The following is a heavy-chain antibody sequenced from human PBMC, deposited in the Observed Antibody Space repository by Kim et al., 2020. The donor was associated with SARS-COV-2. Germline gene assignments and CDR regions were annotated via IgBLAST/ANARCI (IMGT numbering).Heavy chain of an antibody. V-gene: IGHV3-21*01. CDR1: GFTFSTYS. CDR2: ITGTSATYT. Sequence: GGSLRLSCAASGFTFSTYSLIWVRQAPGKGLEWVSSITGTSATYTYYADSVEGRFIISRDNATKSLYLQMNSMRADDTAVYYCARELRDSRTWGDAFDIWRQGTMVTVS. J-gene: IGHJ3*02. CDR3: ARELRDSRTWGDAFDI. D-gene: IGHD6-13*01.